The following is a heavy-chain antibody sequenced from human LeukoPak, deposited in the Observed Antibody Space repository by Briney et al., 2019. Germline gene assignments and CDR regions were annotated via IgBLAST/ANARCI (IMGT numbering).Heavy chain of an antibody. J-gene: IGHJ3*02. CDR2: INPSGGST. Sequence: ASVKVSCKASGYTFTSYYMHWVRQVPGQGLEWMGIINPSGGSTSYAQKFQGRVTMTRDTSTSTVYMELSSLRSEDTAVYYCARDRERWLQTLDAFDIWGQGTMVTVSS. D-gene: IGHD5-24*01. CDR1: GYTFTSYY. CDR3: ARDRERWLQTLDAFDI. V-gene: IGHV1-46*01.